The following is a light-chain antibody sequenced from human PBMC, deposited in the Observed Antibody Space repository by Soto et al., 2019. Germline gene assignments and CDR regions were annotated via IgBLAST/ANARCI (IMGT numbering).Light chain of an antibody. Sequence: EVVLTQSPGTLSLSPGDRATVSCRARQTVHSSFFAWYQQKGGQAPRLLIYGTSNRAAGIPDRFSGHGSGTDFTRTIDGLEPEDFAMYFCQQHGGSPPYTFGRGTRVEI. CDR1: QTVHSSF. V-gene: IGKV3-20*01. CDR2: GTS. J-gene: IGKJ2*01. CDR3: QQHGGSPPYT.